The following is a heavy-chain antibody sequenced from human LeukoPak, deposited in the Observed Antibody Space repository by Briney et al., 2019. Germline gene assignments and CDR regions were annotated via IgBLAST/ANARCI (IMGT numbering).Heavy chain of an antibody. V-gene: IGHV7-4-1*02. CDR1: GYTFTSYA. CDR3: ASGHYGDYGQWSSMNY. J-gene: IGHJ4*02. Sequence: ASVKVSCKASGYTFTSYAMNWVRQAPGQGLEWMGWINTNTGNPTYAQGFTGRFVFSLDTSVSTAYLQISSLKAEDTAVYYCASGHYGDYGQWSSMNYWGQGTLVTVSS. CDR2: INTNTGNP. D-gene: IGHD4-17*01.